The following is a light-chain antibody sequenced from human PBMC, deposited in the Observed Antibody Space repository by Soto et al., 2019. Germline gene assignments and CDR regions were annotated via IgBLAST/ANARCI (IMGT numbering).Light chain of an antibody. CDR2: GAS. Sequence: QSVSPGERATLSCRASQSVSSNLAWYQQKPGQAPRLLIYGASTRATGIPARFSGSGSGTDFTLTISSLEPEDFAVYFCQQRSSWPLTFGGGTKVDIK. CDR3: QQRSSWPLT. J-gene: IGKJ4*02. V-gene: IGKV3-11*01. CDR1: QSVSSN.